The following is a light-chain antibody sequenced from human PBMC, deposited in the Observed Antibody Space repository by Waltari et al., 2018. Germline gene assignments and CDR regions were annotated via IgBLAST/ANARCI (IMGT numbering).Light chain of an antibody. CDR2: DAS. CDR3: QKYVSVPAT. J-gene: IGKJ1*01. V-gene: IGKV3-20*01. CDR1: QSVSRS. Sequence: EIVLTQSPGTLSLSPGARATLSCRASQSVSRSLAWYQQKHGQAPRLLTYDASTRATGIPDRFSGSGSGTDFSLTSSRLEPEDFAVYYCQKYVSVPATFGQGTKVEIK.